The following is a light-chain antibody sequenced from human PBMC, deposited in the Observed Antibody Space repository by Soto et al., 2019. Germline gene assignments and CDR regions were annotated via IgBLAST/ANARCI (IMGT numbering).Light chain of an antibody. J-gene: IGKJ4*01. CDR3: QQYNDWPPLT. CDR1: QSVRSN. Sequence: EVVMTQSPATLSVSPGERATLSCRASQSVRSNLAWYLQKPGQAPRLLIYGASTRATGIPARFSGSGSGTEFTLTITSLQSEDSAVYYWQQYNDWPPLTFGGGTKVEIK. CDR2: GAS. V-gene: IGKV3-15*01.